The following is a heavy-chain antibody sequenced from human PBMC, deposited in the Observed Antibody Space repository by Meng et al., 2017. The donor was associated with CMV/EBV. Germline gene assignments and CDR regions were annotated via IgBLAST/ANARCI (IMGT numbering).Heavy chain of an antibody. CDR2: INPNSGGT. CDR1: GYTFTGYY. J-gene: IGHJ5*02. Sequence: VQHGRSGAGVKQPGPSVMVSCKASGYTFTGYYMHWVRQAPGQGLEWMGWINPNSGGTNYAQKFQGRVTMTRDTSISTAYMELSRLRSDDTAVYYCARQHNSSSWIINWFDPWGQGTLVTVSS. CDR3: ARQHNSSSWIINWFDP. D-gene: IGHD6-13*01. V-gene: IGHV1-2*02.